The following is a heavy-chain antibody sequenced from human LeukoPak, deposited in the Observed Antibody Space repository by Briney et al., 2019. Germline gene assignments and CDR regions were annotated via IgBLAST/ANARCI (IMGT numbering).Heavy chain of an antibody. D-gene: IGHD5-18*01. CDR1: GGTFSSYA. CDR2: IIPILGIA. Sequence: SVKVSCNASGGTFSSYAISWVRQAPGQGLQWMGRIIPILGIANYAQKFQGRVTITADKSTSTAYMELSSLRSEDTAVYYCASSPDSYGYSYYYGMDVWGQGTTVTVSS. J-gene: IGHJ6*02. CDR3: ASSPDSYGYSYYYGMDV. V-gene: IGHV1-69*04.